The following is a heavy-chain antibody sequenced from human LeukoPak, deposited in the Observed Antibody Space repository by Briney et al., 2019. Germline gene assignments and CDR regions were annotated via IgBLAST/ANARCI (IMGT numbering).Heavy chain of an antibody. J-gene: IGHJ3*02. CDR1: GFTSTTST. V-gene: IGHV1-58*02. CDR2: IVVGSGDT. CDR3: AADQPRYPDAFDI. D-gene: IGHD1-1*01. Sequence: SVKVSCKASGFTSTTSTMQWVRQARGQRLEWIGWIVVGSGDTNYAEKFQERVTITRDMSTSTVYMELSSLRSDDTAVYYCAADQPRYPDAFDIWGQGTMVTVSS.